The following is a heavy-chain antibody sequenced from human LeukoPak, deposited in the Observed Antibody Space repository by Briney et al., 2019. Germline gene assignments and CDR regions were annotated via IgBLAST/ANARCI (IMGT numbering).Heavy chain of an antibody. CDR1: GCSISGYS. Sequence: SETLSLTCTASGCSISGYSWSWIRQPPGKGLEWIAHIDYIGSTKYHASLRSRGTITVSTSNNDPSLQLTSLTTADTAIYYCARRLYSSGYGDWFDPWGQGTLVTVSS. J-gene: IGHJ5*02. CDR2: IDYIGST. CDR3: ARRLYSSGYGDWFDP. V-gene: IGHV4-59*08. D-gene: IGHD6-19*01.